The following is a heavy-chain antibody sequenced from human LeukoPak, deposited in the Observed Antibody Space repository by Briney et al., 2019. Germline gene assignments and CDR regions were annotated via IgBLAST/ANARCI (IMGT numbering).Heavy chain of an antibody. CDR1: GDPITSGGYY. V-gene: IGHV4-31*03. CDR2: IYKTGST. Sequence: SETLSLTCTVSGDPITSGGYYWSWIRQRPGKGLEWIGYIYKTGSTYYNPSLKSRVTMSVDTSRNQFSLKVNSVTAADTAVYYCARDVLRWGQGTLVTVSS. J-gene: IGHJ4*02. CDR3: ARDVLR.